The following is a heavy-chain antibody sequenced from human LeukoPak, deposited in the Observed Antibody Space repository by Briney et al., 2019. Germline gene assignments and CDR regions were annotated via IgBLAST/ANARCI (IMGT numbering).Heavy chain of an antibody. J-gene: IGHJ6*03. V-gene: IGHV3-9*01. CDR1: GFTFDDYA. CDR2: ISWNSGSI. D-gene: IGHD6-6*01. Sequence: GRSLRLSCAASGFTFDDYAMHWVRQAPGKGLEWVSGISWNSGSIGYADSVKGRFTISRDNAKNSLYLQMNSLRAEDTAVYYCASSSGGWYPHGRYYMDVWGKGTTVTVSS. CDR3: ASSSGGWYPHGRYYMDV.